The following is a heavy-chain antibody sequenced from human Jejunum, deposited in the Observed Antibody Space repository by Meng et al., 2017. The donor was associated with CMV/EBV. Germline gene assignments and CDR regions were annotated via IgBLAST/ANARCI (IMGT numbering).Heavy chain of an antibody. J-gene: IGHJ4*02. V-gene: IGHV3-23*01. D-gene: IGHD1-26*01. Sequence: FIFSDYGMHWVRQAPGKGLEWVSGISGSSGSTYYADSVKGRFTISRDNSKNTLYLQMNSLRAEDTAVYYCAKDEGVGTTSRFDSWGQGTLVTVSS. CDR3: AKDEGVGTTSRFDS. CDR1: FIFSDYG. CDR2: ISGSSGST.